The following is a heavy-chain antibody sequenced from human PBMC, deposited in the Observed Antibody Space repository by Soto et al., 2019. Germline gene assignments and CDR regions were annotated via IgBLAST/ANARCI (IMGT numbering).Heavy chain of an antibody. CDR3: ARGKGTHRY. D-gene: IGHD3-10*01. V-gene: IGHV4-59*01. Sequence: SETLSLTCSVSGVSLTSYYWSWIRQTPGKTLEWIGCIFYNGTTNYNPSLKSRVTISLDMSKNQFSLKLKSVSAEDAALYYCARGKGTHRYWGQGTLVTVSS. CDR1: GVSLTSYY. CDR2: IFYNGTT. J-gene: IGHJ4*02.